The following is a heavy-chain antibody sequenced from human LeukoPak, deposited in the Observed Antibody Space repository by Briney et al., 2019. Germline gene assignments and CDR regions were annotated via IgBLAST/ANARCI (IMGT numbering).Heavy chain of an antibody. V-gene: IGHV3-23*01. Sequence: GGSLRLSCAASGFFFSDPYMEWVRQAPGKGLEWVSAISGSGGSTYYADSVKGRFTISRDNSKNTLYLQMNSLRAEDTAVYYCAKCAGTRSSTSCQLDYWGQGTLVTVSS. J-gene: IGHJ4*02. CDR2: ISGSGGST. CDR3: AKCAGTRSSTSCQLDY. CDR1: GFFFSDPY. D-gene: IGHD2-2*01.